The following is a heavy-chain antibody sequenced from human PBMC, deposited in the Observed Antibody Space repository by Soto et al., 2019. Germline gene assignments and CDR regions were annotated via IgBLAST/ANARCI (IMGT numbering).Heavy chain of an antibody. V-gene: IGHV3-23*01. CDR1: GFTFGRFA. D-gene: IGHD3-3*01. CDR2: ISGSGQTT. J-gene: IGHJ5*02. CDR3: AKDQRKPAIFGVVTLS. Sequence: WGSLRLSCAGSGFTFGRFAISFCRQVPLKWLEWVSAISGSGQTTYYADSVKGRFTVSRDNSNNTLYLQMNSLRAEDTAVYYCAKDQRKPAIFGVVTLSWGQGTLVTVSS.